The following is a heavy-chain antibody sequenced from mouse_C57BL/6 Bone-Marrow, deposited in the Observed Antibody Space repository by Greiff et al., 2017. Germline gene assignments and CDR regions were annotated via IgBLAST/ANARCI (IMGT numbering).Heavy chain of an antibody. CDR2: IDPANGNT. CDR3: ADYDLYYYAMDY. J-gene: IGHJ4*01. CDR1: GFNIKNTY. D-gene: IGHD2-4*01. Sequence: VQLQQSVAELVRPGASVKLSCTASGFNIKNTYMPWVKQRPEQGLEWIGRIDPANGNTKYAPKFQGKATITADTSSNTAYLQLSSLTSEDTAIYYCADYDLYYYAMDYWGQGTSVTVSA. V-gene: IGHV14-3*01.